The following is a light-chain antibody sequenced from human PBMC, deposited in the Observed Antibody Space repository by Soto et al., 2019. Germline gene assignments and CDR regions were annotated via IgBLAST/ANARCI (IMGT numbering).Light chain of an antibody. J-gene: IGKJ3*01. CDR1: QNIFNW. CDR2: SAS. V-gene: IGKV1D-12*01. Sequence: DIQMTQSPSSVSASVGDRVTITCRASQNIFNWLAWYQQRPWKAPELLIYSASSLQYGVPSRFSGSGSGTDFTLTISSLQPEDFATYYCQQSNSFPRTFGPGTKVDI. CDR3: QQSNSFPRT.